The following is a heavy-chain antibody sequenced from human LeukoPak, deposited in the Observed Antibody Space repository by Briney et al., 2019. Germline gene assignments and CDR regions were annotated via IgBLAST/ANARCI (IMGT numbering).Heavy chain of an antibody. CDR1: GFTFSNYA. D-gene: IGHD3-9*01. J-gene: IGHJ4*02. Sequence: RGSLRLSCAASGFTFSNYAMSWVRQAPGKRLEWVSAILGSGGSTYYADSVKGRFTVSRDNSKSTLYLQMNSLRAEDTALYYCAKWGDNDVLTGYYVPDYWGQGTLVTVSS. CDR2: ILGSGGST. CDR3: AKWGDNDVLTGYYVPDY. V-gene: IGHV3-23*01.